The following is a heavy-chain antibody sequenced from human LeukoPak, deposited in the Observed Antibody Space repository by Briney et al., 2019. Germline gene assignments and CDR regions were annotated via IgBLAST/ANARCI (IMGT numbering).Heavy chain of an antibody. J-gene: IGHJ4*02. V-gene: IGHV3-7*01. CDR2: IKQDGSAK. CDR1: GSSLNNYW. CDR3: ARALSCGDCSLEGH. Sequence: GGSLRLSCAASGSSLNNYWMRWARQAPGKGLEWVANIKQDGSAKYYVDSVKGRFTISRDNSKNSLYLQMNSLRAEDTAVYYCARALSCGDCSLEGHWGQGTLVTVSS. D-gene: IGHD2-21*02.